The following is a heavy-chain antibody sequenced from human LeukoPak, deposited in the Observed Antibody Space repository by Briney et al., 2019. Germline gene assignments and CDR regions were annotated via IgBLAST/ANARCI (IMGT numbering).Heavy chain of an antibody. V-gene: IGHV4-39*01. J-gene: IGHJ5*02. CDR1: GGSISSSSFY. Sequence: SETLSLTCTVSGGSISSSSFYWVWIRQPPGKGLEWIGIIFYSGSTYYNPSLKSRVTMSVDTSKNQFSLNLSPVTAADTAVYYCARQGYTSGQGLRNNWFDPWGQGSLVTVSS. CDR2: IFYSGST. CDR3: ARQGYTSGQGLRNNWFDP. D-gene: IGHD6-19*01.